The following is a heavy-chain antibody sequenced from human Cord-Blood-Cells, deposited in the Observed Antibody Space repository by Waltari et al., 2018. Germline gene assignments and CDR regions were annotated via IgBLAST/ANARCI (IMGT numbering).Heavy chain of an antibody. D-gene: IGHD6-6*01. V-gene: IGHV1-46*01. CDR1: GYTFTSYY. Sequence: QVQLVQSGAEVKKPGASVKVSCKASGYTFTSYYMHWVRQAPGQGLEWMGIINPGGGSTSYAQKCQVRVTMTRDTSTSTVYMELSSLRSEDTAVYYCARDIRPYLSSSSFDYWGQGTLVTVSS. CDR3: ARDIRPYLSSSSFDY. CDR2: INPGGGST. J-gene: IGHJ4*02.